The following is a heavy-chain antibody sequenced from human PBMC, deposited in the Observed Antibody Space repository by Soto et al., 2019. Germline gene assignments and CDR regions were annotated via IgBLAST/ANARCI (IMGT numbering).Heavy chain of an antibody. V-gene: IGHV3-21*01. J-gene: IGHJ3*02. CDR3: ARHSSTIFGVVIAFDI. Sequence: GGSLRLSCAASGFTFSSYSMNWVRQAPGKGLEWVSSISSSSSYIYYADSVKGRFTISRDNAKNSLYLQMNSLRAEDTAVYYCARHSSTIFGVVIAFDIWGQGTIVTVSS. D-gene: IGHD3-3*01. CDR2: ISSSSSYI. CDR1: GFTFSSYS.